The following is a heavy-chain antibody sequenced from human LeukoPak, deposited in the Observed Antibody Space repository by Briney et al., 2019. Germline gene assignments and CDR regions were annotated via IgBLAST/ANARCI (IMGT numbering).Heavy chain of an antibody. CDR3: ARHDSVLRWCMDV. D-gene: IGHD2-15*01. J-gene: IGHJ6*02. V-gene: IGHV3-66*04. CDR2: IYSGGRT. Sequence: GGSLRLSCAASGLTVSNTYMSWVRQALGKGLEGVSVIYSGGRTFYADSVKGRFTISRDRSTHPLTLKMNTLRVEDTAVHYCARHDSVLRWCMDVWGLGTTVTVSS. CDR1: GLTVSNTY.